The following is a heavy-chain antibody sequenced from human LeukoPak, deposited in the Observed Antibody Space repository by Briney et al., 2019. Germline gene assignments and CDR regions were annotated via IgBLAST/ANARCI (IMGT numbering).Heavy chain of an antibody. CDR1: GYTFTSYY. J-gene: IGHJ4*02. CDR2: INPSGGST. Sequence: ASVKVSCKASGYTFTSYYMHWVRQAPGQGLEWMGIINPSGGSTSYAQKFQGRVTMTRDTSTSTVYMELSSLRSEDTAVYYCAREGVNYYGSGSYFYLDYWGQGTLVTVSS. CDR3: AREGVNYYGSGSYFYLDY. D-gene: IGHD3-10*01. V-gene: IGHV1-46*01.